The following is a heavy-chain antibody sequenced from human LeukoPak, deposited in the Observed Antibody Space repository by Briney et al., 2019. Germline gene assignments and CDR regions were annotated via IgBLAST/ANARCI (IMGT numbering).Heavy chain of an antibody. Sequence: SVKVSCKSSGGTFSSYAISWVRQAPGQGLEWMGGIIPIFATPNYAQKFQGRVTITADESTSTAYMELSSLRSEDTAVYYCATGPRYYYDSSGYYPIFDYWGQGTLVTVSS. V-gene: IGHV1-69*13. CDR1: GGTFSSYA. D-gene: IGHD3-22*01. CDR3: ATGPRYYYDSSGYYPIFDY. J-gene: IGHJ4*02. CDR2: IIPIFATP.